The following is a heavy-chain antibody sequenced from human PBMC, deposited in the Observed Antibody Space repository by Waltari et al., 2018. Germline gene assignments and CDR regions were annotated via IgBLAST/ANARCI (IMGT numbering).Heavy chain of an antibody. CDR1: GYSFTSYW. Sequence: EVQLVQSGAEVKKPGESLKISCKGSGYSFTSYWIGWVRQMPGKGLEWMGISYPGDSDTRYSPSFQGQVTISADKSISTAYLQWSSLKASDTAMYYCARQDSGIAAAGDAFDIWGQGTMVTVSS. J-gene: IGHJ3*02. D-gene: IGHD6-13*01. CDR2: SYPGDSDT. CDR3: ARQDSGIAAAGDAFDI. V-gene: IGHV5-51*01.